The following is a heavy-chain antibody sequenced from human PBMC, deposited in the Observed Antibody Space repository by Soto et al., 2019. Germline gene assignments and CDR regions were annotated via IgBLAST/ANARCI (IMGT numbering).Heavy chain of an antibody. V-gene: IGHV4-59*01. CDR2: IYYSGST. Sequence: PSETLSLTCTVSGGSISSYYWSWIRQPPGKGLEWIGYIYYSGSTNYNPSLKSRVTISVDTSKNQFSLKLSSVTAADTAVYYCARDSLDFWSGYYPYYYYGMDVWGQGTTVTVSS. J-gene: IGHJ6*02. CDR3: ARDSLDFWSGYYPYYYYGMDV. D-gene: IGHD3-3*01. CDR1: GGSISSYY.